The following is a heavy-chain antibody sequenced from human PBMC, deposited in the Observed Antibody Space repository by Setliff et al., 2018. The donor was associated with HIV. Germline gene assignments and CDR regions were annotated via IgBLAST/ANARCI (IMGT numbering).Heavy chain of an antibody. CDR2: VHYSGST. Sequence: SETLSLTCTVSGLSMSYSYWTWIRQSPGKGLEWIGYVHYSGSTRYNPSLKSRVTISVDTSKKKFSLKLTSMTATDTAVYYCASEKKAWSVSDSFYEYWGQGVPVTVSS. CDR3: ASEKKAWSVSDSFYEY. V-gene: IGHV4-59*01. J-gene: IGHJ4*02. CDR1: GLSMSYSY. D-gene: IGHD3-3*01.